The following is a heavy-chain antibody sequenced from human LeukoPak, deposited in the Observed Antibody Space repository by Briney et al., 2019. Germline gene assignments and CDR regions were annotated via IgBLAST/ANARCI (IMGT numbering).Heavy chain of an antibody. Sequence: ASVKVSCKASGGTFSSYAISWVRQAPGQGLEWMGGIIPIFGTANYAQKFQGRVTITTDESTSTAYMELSSLRSEDTAVYYCARGTPMEYYDSSGYLWDYWGQGTLVTVSS. CDR1: GGTFSSYA. J-gene: IGHJ4*02. V-gene: IGHV1-69*05. CDR3: ARGTPMEYYDSSGYLWDY. CDR2: IIPIFGTA. D-gene: IGHD3-22*01.